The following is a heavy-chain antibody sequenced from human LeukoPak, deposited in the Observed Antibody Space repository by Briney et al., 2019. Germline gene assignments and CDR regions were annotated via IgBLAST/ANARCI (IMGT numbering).Heavy chain of an antibody. V-gene: IGHV4-61*02. CDR1: GGSISSGSYY. D-gene: IGHD6-19*01. Sequence: SQNLSLTCTVSGGSISSGSYYWSWIRQPAGKGLEWIGRIYTSGSTNYNPSLKSRVTISVDTSQNQFSLKLSSVTAADTAVYYCAREVAVAGTDYYGMDVWGQGTTVTVSS. CDR3: AREVAVAGTDYYGMDV. J-gene: IGHJ6*02. CDR2: IYTSGST.